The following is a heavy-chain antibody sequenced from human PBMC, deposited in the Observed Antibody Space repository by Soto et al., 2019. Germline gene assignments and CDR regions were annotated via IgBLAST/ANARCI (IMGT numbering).Heavy chain of an antibody. V-gene: IGHV3-66*01. J-gene: IGHJ4*02. CDR3: ARDTHTGWRFDY. CDR2: IYGDDST. Sequence: VQLVESGGDLVQPGGSPRLSCAASGFTVSGNYMSWVRQAPGKGLECVSVIYGDDSTYYADSVKGRFTISRDNAKNTLYIQMNSLRVEDTATYFCARDTHTGWRFDYWGQGTLATVSS. CDR1: GFTVSGNY. D-gene: IGHD6-19*01.